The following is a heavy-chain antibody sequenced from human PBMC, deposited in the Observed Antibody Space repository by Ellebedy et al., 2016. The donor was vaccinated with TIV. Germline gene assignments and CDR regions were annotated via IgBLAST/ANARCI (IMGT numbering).Heavy chain of an antibody. CDR3: AREGREYNTPSQYFQH. Sequence: AASVKVSCKASGYSFTSYGISWVRQAPGEGLEWMGGIIPMFGTTNYAQKFQDRVTITADKSTSTVYMGLSSLRPEDTAVYYCAREGREYNTPSQYFQHWGQGTLVTVSS. D-gene: IGHD6-6*01. CDR2: IIPMFGTT. V-gene: IGHV1-69*06. CDR1: GYSFTSYG. J-gene: IGHJ1*01.